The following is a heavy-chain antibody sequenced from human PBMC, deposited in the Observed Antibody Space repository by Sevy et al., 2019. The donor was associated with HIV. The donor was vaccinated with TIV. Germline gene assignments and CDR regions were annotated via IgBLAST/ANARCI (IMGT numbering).Heavy chain of an antibody. Sequence: ASVKVSCKTSGYIFTNSGITWVRQAPGQGLEWMGWIGVYNGNLKYAQKFQGRVTMTTDTSTSTAYMELTSLRSDDTGVYYCARVPTWLYGSATYFDYWGQGTLVTVSS. J-gene: IGHJ4*02. CDR1: GYIFTNSG. V-gene: IGHV1-18*01. CDR3: ARVPTWLYGSATYFDY. CDR2: IGVYNGNL. D-gene: IGHD3-10*01.